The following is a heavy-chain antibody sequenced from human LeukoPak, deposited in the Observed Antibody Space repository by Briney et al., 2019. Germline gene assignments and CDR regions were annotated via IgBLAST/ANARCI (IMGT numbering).Heavy chain of an antibody. V-gene: IGHV5-51*01. CDR1: GYSFSTYW. D-gene: IGHD3-10*01. CDR3: ARHRASGSGSYYIRYFDY. Sequence: GESLKISRKGSGYSFSTYWIGWVRQMPGKGLEWMGTIYPGDSDTRYSPSFQGQVTISADKSISTAYLQWSSLKASDSAMYYCARHRASGSGSYYIRYFDYWGQGTLVTVSS. J-gene: IGHJ4*02. CDR2: IYPGDSDT.